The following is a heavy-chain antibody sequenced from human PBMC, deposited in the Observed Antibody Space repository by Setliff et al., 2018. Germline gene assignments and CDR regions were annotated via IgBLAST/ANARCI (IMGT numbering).Heavy chain of an antibody. CDR1: GFSLPTTRVA. CDR2: IYWDDDK. V-gene: IGHV2-5*02. D-gene: IGHD3-22*01. J-gene: IGHJ4*02. Sequence: SGPTLVNPTQTLTLTCTFSGFSLPTTRVAVGWIRQPPGKALEWLALIYWDDDKRYTYSPSLKTRLTVSRDTYRNQVVLTMANMDPVDTATYYCAHRRVGNYDSSGNYHSYFDYWGQGILVTVSS. CDR3: AHRRVGNYDSSGNYHSYFDY.